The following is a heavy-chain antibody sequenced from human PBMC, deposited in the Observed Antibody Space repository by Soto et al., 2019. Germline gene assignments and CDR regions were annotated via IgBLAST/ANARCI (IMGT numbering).Heavy chain of an antibody. CDR2: IYYSGST. CDR1: GGSISSYY. J-gene: IGHJ6*02. V-gene: IGHV4-59*01. CDR3: ARGPAVTLITMVRGVITYGMDV. D-gene: IGHD3-10*01. Sequence: LSLTCTVSGGSISSYYWSWVRQPPAKGLEWIGYIYYSGSTNYNPSLKSRVTISVDTTKNQSSLKLSSVTAADTAVYYCARGPAVTLITMVRGVITYGMDVWAQGTTVTVS.